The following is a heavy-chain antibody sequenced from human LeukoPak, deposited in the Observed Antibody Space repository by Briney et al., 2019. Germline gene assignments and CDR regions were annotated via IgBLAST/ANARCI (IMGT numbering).Heavy chain of an antibody. J-gene: IGHJ5*02. D-gene: IGHD3-9*01. CDR3: ARERYFDWYNWFDP. CDR1: GGSVSSGSYY. CDR2: IYYSGST. V-gene: IGHV4-61*01. Sequence: SETLSLTCTVSGGSVSSGSYYWSWIRQPPGKGLEWIGYIYYSGSTNYNPSLKSRVTISVDTSKNQFSLKLSSVTAADTAVYYCARERYFDWYNWFDPWGQGTLVTVSS.